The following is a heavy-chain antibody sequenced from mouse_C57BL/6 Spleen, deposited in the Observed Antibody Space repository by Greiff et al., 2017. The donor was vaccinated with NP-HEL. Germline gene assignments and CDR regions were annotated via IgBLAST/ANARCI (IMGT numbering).Heavy chain of an antibody. CDR1: GYAFSSSW. D-gene: IGHD2-3*01. V-gene: IGHV1-82*01. CDR3: ARTHDGYFYAMDY. J-gene: IGHJ4*01. Sequence: QVQLQQSGPELVKPGASVKISCKASGYAFSSSWMNWVKQRPGKGLEWIGRIYPGDGDTNYNGKFKGKATLTADKSSSTAYMQLSSLTSEDSAVYFCARTHDGYFYAMDYWGQGTSVTVSS. CDR2: IYPGDGDT.